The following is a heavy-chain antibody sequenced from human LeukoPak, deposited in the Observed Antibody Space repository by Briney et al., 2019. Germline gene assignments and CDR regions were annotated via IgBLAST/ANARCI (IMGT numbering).Heavy chain of an antibody. CDR2: ISGSSSYT. CDR3: ARETIAVAAIDY. CDR1: GFSFSDYY. D-gene: IGHD6-19*01. Sequence: GGSLRLSCAASGFSFSDYYMNWIRQAPGKGLEWVSYISGSSSYTNYADSVKGRFTISRDNAKNSLYLHMNSLRAGDTAVYYCARETIAVAAIDYWGQGTLVTVSS. V-gene: IGHV3-11*06. J-gene: IGHJ4*02.